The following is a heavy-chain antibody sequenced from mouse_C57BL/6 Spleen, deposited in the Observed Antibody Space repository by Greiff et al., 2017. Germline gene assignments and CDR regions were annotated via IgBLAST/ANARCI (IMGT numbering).Heavy chain of an antibody. V-gene: IGHV2-6*03. J-gene: IGHJ1*03. D-gene: IGHD1-1*01. CDR2: IWSDGST. CDR3: ARTEDYYGSSYDGYFDV. Sequence: VQLQQSGPGLVAPSQSLSITCTVSGFSLTSYGVHWVRQPPGKGLEWLVVIWSDGSTTYNSALKSRLSISKDNSKSQVFLKMNSLQTDDTAMYYCARTEDYYGSSYDGYFDVWGKGTTVTVSS. CDR1: GFSLTSYG.